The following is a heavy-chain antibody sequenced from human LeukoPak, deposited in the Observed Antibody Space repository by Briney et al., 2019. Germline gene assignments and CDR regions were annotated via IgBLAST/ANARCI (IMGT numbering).Heavy chain of an antibody. CDR2: ISGSGGST. Sequence: GGSLRLSCAASGFTFSSYAMSWVRQAPGKGLEWVSAISGSGGSTYYADSVKGRFTISRDNAKNSLYLQMNSLRAEDTAVYYCARDPPRSTITIFGVGHYRGSYWGQGTLVTVSS. D-gene: IGHD3-3*01. V-gene: IGHV3-23*01. J-gene: IGHJ4*02. CDR1: GFTFSSYA. CDR3: ARDPPRSTITIFGVGHYRGSY.